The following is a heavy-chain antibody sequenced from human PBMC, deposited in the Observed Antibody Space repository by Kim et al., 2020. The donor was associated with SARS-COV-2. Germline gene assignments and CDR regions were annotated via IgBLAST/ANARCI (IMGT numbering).Heavy chain of an antibody. CDR2: ISGSGGST. CDR1: GFTFSSYA. Sequence: GGSLRLSCAASGFTFSSYAMSWVRQAPGKGLEWVSAISGSGGSTYYADSVKGRFTISRDNSKNTLYLQMNSLRAEDTAVYYCAKMAQEYYYGSGSPSFDYWGQGTLVTVSS. J-gene: IGHJ4*02. D-gene: IGHD3-10*01. CDR3: AKMAQEYYYGSGSPSFDY. V-gene: IGHV3-23*01.